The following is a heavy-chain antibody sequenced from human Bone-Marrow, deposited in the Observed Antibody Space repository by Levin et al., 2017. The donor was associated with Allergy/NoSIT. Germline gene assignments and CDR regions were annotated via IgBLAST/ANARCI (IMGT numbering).Heavy chain of an antibody. D-gene: IGHD5-18*01. Sequence: GGSLRLSCAASGFTFSSYAMSWVRQAPGKGLEWVSAISGSGGSTYYADSVKGRFTISRDNSKNTLYLQMNSLRAEDTAVYYCAKVGGDTAMVIGYYYGMDVWGQGTTVTVSS. CDR1: GFTFSSYA. CDR2: ISGSGGST. J-gene: IGHJ6*02. V-gene: IGHV3-23*01. CDR3: AKVGGDTAMVIGYYYGMDV.